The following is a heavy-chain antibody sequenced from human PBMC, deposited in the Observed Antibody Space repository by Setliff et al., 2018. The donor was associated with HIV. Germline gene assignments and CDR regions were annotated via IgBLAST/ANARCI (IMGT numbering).Heavy chain of an antibody. D-gene: IGHD6-19*01. CDR2: ISSSSSYI. CDR3: ARDHKDSGWYVESVDY. Sequence: PGGSLRLSCKASGFSFSNYNMNWVRQAPGKGLEWVSSISSSSSYIYYANSVKGRFTISRDNAKNSLYLQTSSLRAEDTAVYYCARDHKDSGWYVESVDYWGQGTLVTVSS. V-gene: IGHV3-21*01. J-gene: IGHJ4*02. CDR1: GFSFSNYN.